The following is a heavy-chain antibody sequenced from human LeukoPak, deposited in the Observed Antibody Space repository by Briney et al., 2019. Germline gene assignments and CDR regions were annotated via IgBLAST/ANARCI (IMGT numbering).Heavy chain of an antibody. CDR3: ARRTMTTVTTRTFYYYMDV. CDR1: GFTFSDYY. V-gene: IGHV3-11*01. Sequence: GGSLRLSCAASGFTFSDYYMSWIRQAPGKGLEWVSYISSSGSTIYYADSVKGRFTISRDNDKNSLYLQMNSLRAEDTAVYYCARRTMTTVTTRTFYYYMDVWGKGTTVTVSS. CDR2: ISSSGSTI. D-gene: IGHD4-11*01. J-gene: IGHJ6*03.